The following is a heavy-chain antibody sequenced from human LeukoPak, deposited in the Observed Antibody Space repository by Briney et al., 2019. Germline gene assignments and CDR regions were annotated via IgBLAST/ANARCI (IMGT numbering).Heavy chain of an antibody. Sequence: ASVKVSCKASGYTFTSYGISWVRQAPGQGLEWMGWISAYNGNTNYAQKLQGRVTMTTDTSTSTAYMELRSLRSDDTAVYYCAREITSCSSTSCYVSNWFDPWGQGTLVTVSS. CDR2: ISAYNGNT. D-gene: IGHD2-2*01. CDR3: AREITSCSSTSCYVSNWFDP. J-gene: IGHJ5*02. V-gene: IGHV1-18*01. CDR1: GYTFTSYG.